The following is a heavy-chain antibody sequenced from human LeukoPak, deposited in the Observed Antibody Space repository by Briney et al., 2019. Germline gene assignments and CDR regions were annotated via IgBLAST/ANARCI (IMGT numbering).Heavy chain of an antibody. J-gene: IGHJ4*02. CDR2: IRQDGDTK. D-gene: IGHD6-13*01. V-gene: IGHV3-7*03. Sequence: GGSLRLSCAASGFPFNAYWMTWVRQAPGKGLEWVANIRQDGDTKYYVDSVKGRFTISRDNAMNSLYLHMNSLRAEDTAIYYCARSLPYGTTWYGRSDFWGQGTLVTVSS. CDR3: ARSLPYGTTWYGRSDF. CDR1: GFPFNAYW.